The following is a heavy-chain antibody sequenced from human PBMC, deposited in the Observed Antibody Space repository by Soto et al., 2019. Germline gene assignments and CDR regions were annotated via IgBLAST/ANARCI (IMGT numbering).Heavy chain of an antibody. CDR3: TTAEYYDILTGYLDYYYGMDV. D-gene: IGHD3-9*01. Sequence: EVQLVESGGGLVKPGGSLRLSCAASGFTFSNAWMNWVRQAPGKGLEWVGRIKSKTDGGTTDYAAPVKGRFTISRDDSKNTLYLQMNSLKTEDTAVYYCTTAEYYDILTGYLDYYYGMDVWGQGTTVTVSS. J-gene: IGHJ6*02. CDR1: GFTFSNAW. V-gene: IGHV3-15*07. CDR2: IKSKTDGGTT.